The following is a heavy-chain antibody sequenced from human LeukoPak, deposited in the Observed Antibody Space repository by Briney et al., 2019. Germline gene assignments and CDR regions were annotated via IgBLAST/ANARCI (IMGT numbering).Heavy chain of an antibody. J-gene: IGHJ4*02. CDR2: INPKSGAA. CDR3: ARGAEAETSPLDF. D-gene: IGHD6-13*01. Sequence: ASVKVSCKASGYTFASYYMHWVRQAPGQGLEWLGWINPKSGAADYAQQFRGRVTMTRDTSINTDYMEMKRVTSDDTAVYYCARGAEAETSPLDFWGQGTLVIVS. CDR1: GYTFASYY. V-gene: IGHV1-2*02.